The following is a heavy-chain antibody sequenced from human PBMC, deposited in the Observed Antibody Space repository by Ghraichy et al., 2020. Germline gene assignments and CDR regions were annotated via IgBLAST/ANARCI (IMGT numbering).Heavy chain of an antibody. CDR2: TYYRSKWYY. V-gene: IGHV6-1*01. Sequence: SQTLSLTCAISGDSVSSKSAAWNWVRQSPWRGPEVVGRTYYRSKWYYDYGTSVKSRININADTSKNQFSLQLHSVTPEDTAVYYCARDRADSDCSLDYWSQGILVTVSS. J-gene: IGHJ4*02. D-gene: IGHD2-21*02. CDR3: ARDRADSDCSLDY. CDR1: GDSVSSKSAA.